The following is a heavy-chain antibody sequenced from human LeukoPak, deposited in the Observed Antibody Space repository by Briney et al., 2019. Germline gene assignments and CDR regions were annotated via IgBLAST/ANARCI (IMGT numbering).Heavy chain of an antibody. CDR3: AREELLSYYYGLDV. D-gene: IGHD2/OR15-2a*01. V-gene: IGHV4-30-4*01. CDR2: IYYSGST. Sequence: SETLSLTCTVSGGSISSGDYYWRWIRQPRGKGLEWIGYIYYSGSTYHNPTLKSRVTISVDTSKNQFSLKLSSVTAADTAVYYCAREELLSYYYGLDVWGQGTTVTVSS. CDR1: GGSISSGDYY. J-gene: IGHJ6*02.